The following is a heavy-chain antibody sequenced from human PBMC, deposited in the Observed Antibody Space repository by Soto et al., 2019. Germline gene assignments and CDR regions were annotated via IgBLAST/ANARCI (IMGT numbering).Heavy chain of an antibody. D-gene: IGHD6-13*01. CDR3: AVPGAGDFDY. V-gene: IGHV4-4*02. CDR2: VYHSGST. Sequence: SETLSLTCAVSGASIITNNCLFLFRHPPGKGLEWSGEVYHSGSTNCNPSLKSRVTISIDKSKNQFSLRLTSMTAADTAVYYCAVPGAGDFDYWSQGTLVTVSS. J-gene: IGHJ4*02. CDR1: GASIITNNC.